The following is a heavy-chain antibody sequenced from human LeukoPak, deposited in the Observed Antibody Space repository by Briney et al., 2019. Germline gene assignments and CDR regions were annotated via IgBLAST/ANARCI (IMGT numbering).Heavy chain of an antibody. D-gene: IGHD1-1*01. CDR1: GFTFSSYW. CDR2: INDGSST. J-gene: IGHJ4*02. Sequence: GGSLRLSCAASGFTFSSYWMHWVRQAPGKGLVWVSRINDGSSTSYADSVKGRFTISRDNAKNTLYLQTNSLRAEDTAVYYCARSDTTLIDYWGQGTSVTVSS. V-gene: IGHV3-74*01. CDR3: ARSDTTLIDY.